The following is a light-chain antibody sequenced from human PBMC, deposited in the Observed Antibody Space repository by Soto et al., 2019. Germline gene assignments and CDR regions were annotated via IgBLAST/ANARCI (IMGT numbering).Light chain of an antibody. Sequence: EILLTQSPATLAVSPGEGATLSCRASQSVRDNLAWYQQKPGQAPRLLIYDTSIRASGIPARFSGSGSGTDFTLTISSLDPEDSAVYYCQQRSNRPLTFGQGTRLEIK. J-gene: IGKJ5*01. CDR1: QSVRDN. CDR2: DTS. V-gene: IGKV3-11*01. CDR3: QQRSNRPLT.